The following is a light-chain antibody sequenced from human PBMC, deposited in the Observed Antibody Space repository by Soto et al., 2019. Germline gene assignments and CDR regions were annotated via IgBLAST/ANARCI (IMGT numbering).Light chain of an antibody. V-gene: IGKV3-11*01. J-gene: IGKJ4*01. CDR2: DAS. CDR3: QQRSDWFT. CDR1: PSVSSS. Sequence: EIVLTQSPATLSLSPGEGATLSCRAGPSVSSSVAWYQQKPGQAPRLLIYDASNRATGIPVRFSGSGSGTDFTLTISSLEPEDFAVYYCQQRSDWFTFGGGTKVEL.